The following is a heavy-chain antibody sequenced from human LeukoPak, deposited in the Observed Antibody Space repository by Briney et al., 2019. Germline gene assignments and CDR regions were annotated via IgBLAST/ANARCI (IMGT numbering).Heavy chain of an antibody. CDR2: ISGSGGST. V-gene: IGHV3-23*01. CDR1: GFTFSSFA. D-gene: IGHD2-2*01. Sequence: GGSLRLSCAASGFTFSSFAMSWVRQAPGRGLEWVSAISGSGGSTFYAGSVKGRFTISRDNSKSTLFLQMNGLRAEDTAVYYCAKDRSCSGSSCNVGSWGQGTMVTVSS. J-gene: IGHJ3*01. CDR3: AKDRSCSGSSCNVGS.